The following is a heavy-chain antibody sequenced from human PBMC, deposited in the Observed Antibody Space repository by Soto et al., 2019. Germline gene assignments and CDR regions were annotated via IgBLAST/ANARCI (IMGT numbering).Heavy chain of an antibody. Sequence: SETLSLTCSVSGGSISSSSYYWGWIRQPPGKGLEWIGSIYYSGSTYYNPSLKSRVTISVDTSKNQFSLKLSSVTAADTAVYYCARHGGSSWPSIHYYYYMDVWGKGTTVTVSS. D-gene: IGHD6-13*01. J-gene: IGHJ6*03. V-gene: IGHV4-39*01. CDR2: IYYSGST. CDR3: ARHGGSSWPSIHYYYYMDV. CDR1: GGSISSSSYY.